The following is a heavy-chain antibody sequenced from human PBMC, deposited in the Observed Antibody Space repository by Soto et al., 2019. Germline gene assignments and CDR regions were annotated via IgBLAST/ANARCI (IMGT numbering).Heavy chain of an antibody. CDR1: GGSFSGYY. Sequence: SETVSLTCAVYGGSFSGYYWSWIRQPPGKGLEWIGEINHSGSNNYNPSLKSRVTISVDTSKNQFPLKLSSVTAADTAVYYCASDLVAAAGTADAFAILGDGTIVTFSS. CDR2: INHSGSN. V-gene: IGHV4-34*01. J-gene: IGHJ3*02. D-gene: IGHD6-13*01. CDR3: ASDLVAAAGTADAFAI.